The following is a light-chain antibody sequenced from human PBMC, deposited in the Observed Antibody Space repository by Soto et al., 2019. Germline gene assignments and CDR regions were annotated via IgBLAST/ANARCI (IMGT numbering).Light chain of an antibody. CDR1: QSVSSY. V-gene: IGKV3-11*01. J-gene: IGKJ2*01. CDR3: QLRSSWPRMYT. CDR2: DAS. Sequence: EIVLTQSPATLSLSPGERATLSCRASQSVSSYLAWYQQKSGQAPRLLIYDASNRATGIPARFSGSGSGTDFTLTISSLEPEDFAVYSCQLRSSWPRMYTFGQGTTLQIK.